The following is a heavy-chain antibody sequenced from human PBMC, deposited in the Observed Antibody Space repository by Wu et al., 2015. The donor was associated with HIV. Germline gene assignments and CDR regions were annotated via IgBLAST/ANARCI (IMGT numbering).Heavy chain of an antibody. D-gene: IGHD5-12*01. V-gene: IGHV1-2*02. Sequence: QAQLVQSGAEVKKPGASVKVSCKASGYTVSNYYIHWIQQAPGRGLEWMGWINPNSGGTNYAQKFQGRVTMTRGSSISTAYIEVNSLTSDDTAVYYCARGLRGFTVGYVLDNEKFRMDVWGQGTTVIVSS. CDR3: ARGLRGFTVGYVLDNEKFRMDV. J-gene: IGHJ6*02. CDR2: INPNSGGT. CDR1: GYTVSNYY.